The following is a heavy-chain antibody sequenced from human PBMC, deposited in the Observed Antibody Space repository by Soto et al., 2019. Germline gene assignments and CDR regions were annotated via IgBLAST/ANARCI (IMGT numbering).Heavy chain of an antibody. CDR1: GYTFTSYG. CDR3: ARVSFGYDDYGDPIYYYYYMDG. V-gene: IGHV1-18*01. Sequence: GASVKVSCKASGYTFTSYGISWVRQAPGQGLEWMGWISAYNGNTNYAQKLQGRVTMTTDTSTSTAYMELRSLRSDDTAVYYCARVSFGYDDYGDPIYYYYYMDGWGKGTTVTVSS. CDR2: ISAYNGNT. J-gene: IGHJ6*03. D-gene: IGHD4-17*01.